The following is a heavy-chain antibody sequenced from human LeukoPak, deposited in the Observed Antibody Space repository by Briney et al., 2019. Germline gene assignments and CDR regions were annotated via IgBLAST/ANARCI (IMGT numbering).Heavy chain of an antibody. J-gene: IGHJ5*02. CDR2: MYYSGST. Sequence: SQTLSLTCTISSGSLSIGYSYWSWLRQPPGKGLEWIAHMYYSGSTYYNPSLKSRVTMSADTSKNQLSLKLSSVTAADTAVYYCARPYYYDSRIDPWGQGTLVTVS. V-gene: IGHV4-30-4*01. D-gene: IGHD3-22*01. CDR1: SGSLSIGYSY. CDR3: ARPYYYDSRIDP.